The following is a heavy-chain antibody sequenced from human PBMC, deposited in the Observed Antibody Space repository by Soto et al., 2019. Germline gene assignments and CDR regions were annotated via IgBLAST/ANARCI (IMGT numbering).Heavy chain of an antibody. CDR1: GYTFTSYG. CDR3: ARERGDYCDILTGSPTFDY. D-gene: IGHD3-9*01. CDR2: ISAYNGNT. J-gene: IGHJ4*02. Sequence: ASVKVSCKASGYTFTSYGISWVRQAPGQGLEWMGWISAYNGNTNYAQKLQGRVTMTTDTSTSTAYMDLRSLRSDDTAVYYCARERGDYCDILTGSPTFDYWGQGTLVTVSS. V-gene: IGHV1-18*01.